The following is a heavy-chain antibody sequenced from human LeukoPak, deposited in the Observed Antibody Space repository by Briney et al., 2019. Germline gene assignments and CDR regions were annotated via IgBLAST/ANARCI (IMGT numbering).Heavy chain of an antibody. CDR1: GFTFSDYY. Sequence: PGGSLRLSCAASGFTFSDYYMSWIRQAPGKGLVWVSRINSDGSSTSYADSVKGRFTISRDNAKNTLYLQMNSLRAEDTAVYYCARVIVGATPFPFDYWGQGTLVTVSS. CDR3: ARVIVGATPFPFDY. V-gene: IGHV3-74*01. CDR2: INSDGSST. J-gene: IGHJ4*02. D-gene: IGHD1-26*01.